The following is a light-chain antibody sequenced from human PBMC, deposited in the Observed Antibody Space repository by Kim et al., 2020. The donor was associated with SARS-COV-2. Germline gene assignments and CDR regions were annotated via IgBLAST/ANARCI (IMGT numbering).Light chain of an antibody. CDR3: QQSYSLVS. CDR2: AAS. Sequence: SASVGDRVTINCRASQNIGKYLNWYQQKSGKAPKVLIFAASSLQTGVPSRFSGGRSGTQFTLTISSLQPEDIATYYCQQSYSLVSFGGGTKVDIK. J-gene: IGKJ4*01. V-gene: IGKV1-39*01. CDR1: QNIGKY.